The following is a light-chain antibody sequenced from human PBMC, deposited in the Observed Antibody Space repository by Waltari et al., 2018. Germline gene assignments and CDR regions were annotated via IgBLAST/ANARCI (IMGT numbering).Light chain of an antibody. CDR1: SGHSSYA. CDR2: LNSDGSH. J-gene: IGLJ2*01. V-gene: IGLV4-69*01. Sequence: QFVLTQSPSASASLGASVKLTCTLSSGHSSYAIAWHQQQPEKGPRYLMKLNSDGSHSKGDGIPDRFSVSSSGAERYLTISSLQSEDEADYYCQTWGTGIPVVFGGGTKLTVL. CDR3: QTWGTGIPVV.